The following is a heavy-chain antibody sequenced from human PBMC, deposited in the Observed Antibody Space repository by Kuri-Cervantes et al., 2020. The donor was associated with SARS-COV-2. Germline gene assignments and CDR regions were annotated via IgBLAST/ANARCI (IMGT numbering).Heavy chain of an antibody. V-gene: IGHV3-74*01. Sequence: GESLKISCAASGFTFDDYAMHWVRQAPGKGLVWVSRINSDGSSTSYADSVKGRFTISRDNAKNTLYLQMNSLRAEDTAVYYCARPGTTGTTGRWFDPWGQGTLVTVSS. CDR3: ARPGTTGTTGRWFDP. D-gene: IGHD1-1*01. CDR1: GFTFDDYA. CDR2: INSDGSST. J-gene: IGHJ5*02.